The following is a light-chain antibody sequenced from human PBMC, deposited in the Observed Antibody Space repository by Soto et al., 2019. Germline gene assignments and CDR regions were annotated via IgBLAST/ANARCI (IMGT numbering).Light chain of an antibody. V-gene: IGKV3D-15*01. CDR1: QSININ. Sequence: EIVMTQSPATLSVSPGERVTLSCRASQSININLAWYQQKPGQAPRVLIYGASSRASGIPDRFSGSGSGTDFTLTISRLEHDDFAFYYCQQYHNWTPLTFGGGTKVDIK. CDR2: GAS. J-gene: IGKJ4*01. CDR3: QQYHNWTPLT.